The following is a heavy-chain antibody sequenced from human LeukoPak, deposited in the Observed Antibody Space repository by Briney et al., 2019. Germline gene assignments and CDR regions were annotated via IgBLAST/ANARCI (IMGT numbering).Heavy chain of an antibody. Sequence: GGSLRLSCAASGFTFSSYGMSWVRQAPGKGLEWVSSISGGGGNTYSADSVKGRFTTSRDNSKNTLYLQLNNLRAEDTAVYYCAKDRSSSSYYGMDVWGQGTTVTVSS. CDR3: AKDRSSSSYYGMDV. CDR1: GFTFSSYG. V-gene: IGHV3-23*01. CDR2: ISGGGGNT. D-gene: IGHD6-6*01. J-gene: IGHJ6*02.